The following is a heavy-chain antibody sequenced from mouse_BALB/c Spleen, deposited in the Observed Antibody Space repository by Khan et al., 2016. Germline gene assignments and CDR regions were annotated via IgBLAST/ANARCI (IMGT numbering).Heavy chain of an antibody. J-gene: IGHJ4*01. CDR2: ISYSGTT. Sequence: VQLQQSGPGLVKPSQSLSLTCTVTGYSITSDYAWNWIRQFPGNKLEWMGYISYSGTTTYTPSLKSRISITRDTSKNQSFLQLNSVTTEDTATYYCARWLDAMDYWGQGTSVTVSS. V-gene: IGHV3-2*02. CDR3: ARWLDAMDY. D-gene: IGHD2-2*01. CDR1: GYSITSDYA.